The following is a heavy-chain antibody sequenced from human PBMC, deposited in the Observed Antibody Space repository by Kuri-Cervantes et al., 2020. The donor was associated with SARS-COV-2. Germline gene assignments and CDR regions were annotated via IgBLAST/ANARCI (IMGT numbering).Heavy chain of an antibody. J-gene: IGHJ5*02. CDR1: GFTFSNAW. D-gene: IGHD3-3*01. CDR2: IKSKTDGGTT. CDR3: TSSPTIFGVVIISGIS. Sequence: GESLKISCAASGFTFSNAWMSWVRQAPGKGLEWVGRIKSKTDGGTTDYAAPVKGRFTISRDDSKNTLYLQMNSLKTEDTAVYYCTSSPTIFGVVIISGISWGQGTLVTVSS. V-gene: IGHV3-15*01.